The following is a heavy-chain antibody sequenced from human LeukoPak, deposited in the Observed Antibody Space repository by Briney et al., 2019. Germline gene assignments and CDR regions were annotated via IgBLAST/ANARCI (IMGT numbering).Heavy chain of an antibody. CDR3: ARAAGSGSYLYYFDY. V-gene: IGHV1-69*05. CDR1: GGTFSSYA. CDR2: IIPIFGTA. Sequence: SVKVSCKASGGTFSSYAISWVRQAPGQGLEWMGGIIPIFGTANYAQKFQGRVTITTDESTSTAYMELSSLRSDDTAVYYCARAAGSGSYLYYFDYWGQGTLVTVSS. J-gene: IGHJ4*02. D-gene: IGHD3-10*01.